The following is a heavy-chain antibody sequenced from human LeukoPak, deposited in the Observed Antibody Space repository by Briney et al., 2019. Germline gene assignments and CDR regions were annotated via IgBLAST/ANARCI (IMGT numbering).Heavy chain of an antibody. D-gene: IGHD2-15*01. Sequence: GGSLRLSCAASGFTFSSYAMSWVRQAPGKGLEWVSAISGSGGSTYYADSVKGRFTISRDNSKNTLYLQMNSLRAEDTAVYYCAKDRGYCSGGSRYSVFGYWGQGTLVTVSS. V-gene: IGHV3-23*01. CDR3: AKDRGYCSGGSRYSVFGY. CDR2: ISGSGGST. J-gene: IGHJ4*02. CDR1: GFTFSSYA.